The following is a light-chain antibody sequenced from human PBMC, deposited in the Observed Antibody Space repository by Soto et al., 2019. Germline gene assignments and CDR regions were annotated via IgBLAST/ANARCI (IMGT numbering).Light chain of an antibody. J-gene: IGLJ2*01. CDR3: AAWDDSLNGPV. V-gene: IGLV1-44*01. CDR2: TNT. CDR1: SSNIGRNT. Sequence: QSVLTQPPSASGTPGQRVTISCSGGSSNIGRNTVNWYQHLPGTAPKLLIYTNTQRPSGVPDRFSGSKSGTSTSLVISGLQSEDEADYYCAAWDDSLNGPVFGGGTKVTGL.